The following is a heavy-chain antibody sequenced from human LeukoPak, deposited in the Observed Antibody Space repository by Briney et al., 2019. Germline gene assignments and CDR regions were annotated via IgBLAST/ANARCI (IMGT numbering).Heavy chain of an antibody. V-gene: IGHV3-66*01. CDR2: IYSGGST. J-gene: IGHJ5*02. CDR3: ARGTGDGYKFPDWFDP. Sequence: GGSLRLSCAASGFTVSSNYMSWVRQAPGKGLEWVSVIYSGGSTYYADSVKGRFTISRDNSKNTLYLQMNSLRAEDTAVYYCARGTGDGYKFPDWFDPWGQGTLVTVSS. CDR1: GFTVSSNY. D-gene: IGHD5-24*01.